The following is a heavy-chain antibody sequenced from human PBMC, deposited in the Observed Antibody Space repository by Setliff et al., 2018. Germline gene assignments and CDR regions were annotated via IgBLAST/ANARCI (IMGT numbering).Heavy chain of an antibody. J-gene: IGHJ4*02. CDR2: FHTSGST. Sequence: SETLSLTCSVSGGSISSGGFYWSWIRQSAGRGLEWIGHFHTSGSTNYNPSLKSRVTISVDTSKNQFSLKLRSVTAADTAVYYCARGGTFRYFDFWGQGAPVTVSS. CDR3: ARGGTFRYFDF. CDR1: GGSISSGGFY. D-gene: IGHD5-12*01. V-gene: IGHV4-61*09.